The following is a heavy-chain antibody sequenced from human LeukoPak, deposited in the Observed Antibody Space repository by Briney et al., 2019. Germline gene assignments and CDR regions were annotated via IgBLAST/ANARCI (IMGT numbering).Heavy chain of an antibody. CDR1: GDSISNYY. Sequence: SETLSLTCSVWGDSISNYYWSWIRKPPGKGLEWIGYMHHNENTNYNPSLKGRVTISVDTSKNQFSLKLTSVTAAHTAVYYCARAVRVQQMVGRVRKYFYYGMDVWGQGTTVTVSS. CDR2: MHHNENT. V-gene: IGHV4-59*01. D-gene: IGHD6-13*01. J-gene: IGHJ6*02. CDR3: ARAVRVQQMVGRVRKYFYYGMDV.